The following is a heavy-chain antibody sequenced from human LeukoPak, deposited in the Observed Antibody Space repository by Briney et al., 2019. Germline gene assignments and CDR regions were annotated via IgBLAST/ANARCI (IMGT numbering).Heavy chain of an antibody. CDR3: AKVAYNWITYGPFDY. D-gene: IGHD1-20*01. CDR1: GFTFSSYG. J-gene: IGHJ4*02. V-gene: IGHV3-30*02. CDR2: IRSGGSNK. Sequence: GGSLRLSCAASGFTFSSYGMHWVRQAPGKGLEWVTFIRSGGSNKYYADSVKGRFTISRDNSKNTVYLQMNSLRAEDTAVYYCAKVAYNWITYGPFDYWGQGTLVTVSS.